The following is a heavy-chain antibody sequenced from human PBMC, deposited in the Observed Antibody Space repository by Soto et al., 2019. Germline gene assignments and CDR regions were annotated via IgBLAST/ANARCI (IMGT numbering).Heavy chain of an antibody. J-gene: IGHJ6*03. CDR3: AREIYTASYYHYYMDV. Sequence: PSETLSLTCTVSGGSISSGGYYWSWIRQHPGKGLEWIGYIYYSGSTYYNPSLKSRVTISVDTSKNQFSLKLSSVTAADTAVYYCAREIYTASYYHYYMDVWGKGTTVTVSS. D-gene: IGHD2-2*02. CDR1: GGSISSGGYY. V-gene: IGHV4-31*03. CDR2: IYYSGST.